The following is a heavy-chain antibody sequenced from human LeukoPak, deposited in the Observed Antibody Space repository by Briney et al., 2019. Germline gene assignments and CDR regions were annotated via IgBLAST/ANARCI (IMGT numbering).Heavy chain of an antibody. V-gene: IGHV4-39*07. J-gene: IGHJ6*02. Sequence: PSETLSLTCTVSGGSISSGGYYWSWIRQPPGKGLEWIGEINHSGSTNYNPSLKSRVTISVDTSKNQFSLKLSSVTAADTAVYYCASLRPEGIVATLLSVGLDVWGQGTTVTVSS. CDR2: INHSGST. D-gene: IGHD5-12*01. CDR3: ASLRPEGIVATLLSVGLDV. CDR1: GGSISSGGYY.